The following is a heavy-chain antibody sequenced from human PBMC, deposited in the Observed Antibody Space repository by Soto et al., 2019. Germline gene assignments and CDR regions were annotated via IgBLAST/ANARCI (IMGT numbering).Heavy chain of an antibody. CDR3: SADSPDIGAGWWV. V-gene: IGHV1-58*02. CDR1: GSGFIRSG. Sequence: ASVKVSCKASGSGFIRSGIQWVRQAHGQRLEWIGWIVVASGQTNYAQNFRGRVAITRDTSTATAYIELTGLTSEDTAVYFCSADSPDIGAGWWVWGQGTTVTVYS. CDR2: IVVASGQT. D-gene: IGHD2-15*01. J-gene: IGHJ6*02.